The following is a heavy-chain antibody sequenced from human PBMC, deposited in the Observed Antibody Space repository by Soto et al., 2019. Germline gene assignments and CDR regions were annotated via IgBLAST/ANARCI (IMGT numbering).Heavy chain of an antibody. CDR3: ATRGRGFYDSSGHD. CDR1: GFTFSIYS. J-gene: IGHJ4*02. CDR2: ISSSGDNT. Sequence: GGSLRLSCAASGFTFSIYSMSWVRQAPGEGLEWVSAISSSGDNTYYADSVKGRFTISRDNSKNTVHLQMNSLRAEDTAVYYCATRGRGFYDSSGHDWGQGTLVTVSS. V-gene: IGHV3-23*01. D-gene: IGHD3-22*01.